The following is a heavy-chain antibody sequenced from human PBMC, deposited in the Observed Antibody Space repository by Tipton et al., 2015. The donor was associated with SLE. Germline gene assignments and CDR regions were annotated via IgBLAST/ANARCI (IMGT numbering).Heavy chain of an antibody. D-gene: IGHD3-3*01. CDR2: IKQDGSEK. CDR3: TSPHFFGVDGEDYMDV. V-gene: IGHV3-7*01. CDR1: GFTFDDYA. Sequence: GSLRLSCAASGFTFDDYAMHWVRQAPGKGLEWVANIKQDGSEKYYVDSVKGRFTISRDNAKNSLYLQMNSLRAEDTAVYYCTSPHFFGVDGEDYMDVWGKGTTVTVSS. J-gene: IGHJ6*03.